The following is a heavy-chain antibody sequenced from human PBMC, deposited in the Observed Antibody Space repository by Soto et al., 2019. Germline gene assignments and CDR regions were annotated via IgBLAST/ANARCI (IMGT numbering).Heavy chain of an antibody. CDR1: GFTFRSYE. D-gene: IGHD5-12*01. J-gene: IGHJ4*02. CDR3: ARPRAFDGYDGGYFFDL. Sequence: EVKLVESGGGLVQPGGSLRISCAASGFTFRSYEMNWVRQAPGKGLEWVSYISSRATGIFYADSVKGRFTISRDDANNSLSLQMNSLRAEDTAVYYCARPRAFDGYDGGYFFDLWGQGTLVTVTS. CDR2: ISSRATGI. V-gene: IGHV3-48*03.